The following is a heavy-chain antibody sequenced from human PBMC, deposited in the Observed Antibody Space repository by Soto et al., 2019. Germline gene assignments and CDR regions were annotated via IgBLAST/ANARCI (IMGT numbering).Heavy chain of an antibody. CDR1: GYTFTSYG. Sequence: QVQLVQSGAEVKKPGASVKVSCKASGYTFTSYGISWVRQAPGQGLEWMGWISAYNGNTNYAQKLQGRVTMTTDTSTSPADMELRSLRSDDTAVYYCARIRLPIFTRGAFDIWGQGTMVTVSS. D-gene: IGHD3-9*01. V-gene: IGHV1-18*01. CDR2: ISAYNGNT. CDR3: ARIRLPIFTRGAFDI. J-gene: IGHJ3*02.